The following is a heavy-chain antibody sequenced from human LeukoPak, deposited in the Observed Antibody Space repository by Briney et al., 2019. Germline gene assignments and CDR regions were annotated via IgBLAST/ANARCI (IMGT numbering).Heavy chain of an antibody. CDR3: ARDASLDSSGYNHLEWNAFDI. CDR2: IYYSGST. V-gene: IGHV4-59*01. Sequence: PSETLSLTCTVSGGSISSYYWSWIRQPPGKGLEWIGYIYYSGSTNYNPSLRSRVTISVDTSKNQFSLKLSSVTAADTAVYYCARDASLDSSGYNHLEWNAFDIWGQGTMVTVSS. D-gene: IGHD3-22*01. J-gene: IGHJ3*02. CDR1: GGSISSYY.